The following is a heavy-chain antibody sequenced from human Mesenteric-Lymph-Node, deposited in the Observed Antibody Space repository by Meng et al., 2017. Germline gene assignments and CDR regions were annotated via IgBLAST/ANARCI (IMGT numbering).Heavy chain of an antibody. V-gene: IGHV1-46*01. CDR2: IVPRGGST. D-gene: IGHD4-11*01. Sequence: ASVKVSCKASGGTFSSYAISWVRQAPGQGPEWMGIIVPRGGSTTYAQNFQGRVTMTRDTSTSTVYMELSSLTSEDTAVYYCARETRGFDIWGQGTKVTVSS. CDR1: GGTFSSYA. CDR3: ARETRGFDI. J-gene: IGHJ3*02.